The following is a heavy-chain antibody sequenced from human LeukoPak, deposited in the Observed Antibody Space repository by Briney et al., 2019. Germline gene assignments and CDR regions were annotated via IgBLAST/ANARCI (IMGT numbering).Heavy chain of an antibody. J-gene: IGHJ3*02. D-gene: IGHD3-9*01. CDR1: GYTFTSYG. V-gene: IGHV1-18*01. CDR2: ISAYNGNT. CDR3: ARDHSSHGILTGYWNDAFDI. Sequence: ASVKVSCKASGYTFTSYGISWVRQAPGQGPEWMGWISAYNGNTNYAQKLQGRVTMTTDTSTSTAYMELRSLRSDDTAVYYCARDHSSHGILTGYWNDAFDIWGQGTMVTVSS.